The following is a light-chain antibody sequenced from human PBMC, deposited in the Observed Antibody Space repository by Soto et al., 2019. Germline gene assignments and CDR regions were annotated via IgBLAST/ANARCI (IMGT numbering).Light chain of an antibody. Sequence: IVLTQSPATLSFSPGERATLSCRDSQNIAIYLAWYQQKSGQSPRLLIYDTFNRAPGIPDRFSGSGSGTDFTLTISSLEPEDFAVYYCQQRADWPWTCGQGTTVEIK. J-gene: IGKJ1*01. V-gene: IGKV3-11*01. CDR2: DTF. CDR3: QQRADWPWT. CDR1: QNIAIY.